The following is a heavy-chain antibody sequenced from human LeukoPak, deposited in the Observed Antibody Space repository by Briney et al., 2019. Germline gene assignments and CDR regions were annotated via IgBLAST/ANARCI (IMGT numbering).Heavy chain of an antibody. D-gene: IGHD3-10*01. CDR3: ARRASLLWFGEFPLDY. V-gene: IGHV5-51*01. CDR1: GYSFTCYW. Sequence: GESLKISCKGSGYSFTCYWIGWVRQMPGKGLEWMGIIYPGDSDTRYSPSFQGQVTISADKSISTAYLQWSSLKASDTAMYYCARRASLLWFGEFPLDYWGQGTLVTVSS. CDR2: IYPGDSDT. J-gene: IGHJ4*02.